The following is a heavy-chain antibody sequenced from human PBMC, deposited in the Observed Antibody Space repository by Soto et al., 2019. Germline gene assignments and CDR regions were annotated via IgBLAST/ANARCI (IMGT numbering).Heavy chain of an antibody. V-gene: IGHV3-7*01. J-gene: IGHJ4*02. D-gene: IGHD3-3*02. Sequence: EVRMVESGGGVVQPGESLRLSCAASGFTFSNQWMSWVRQAPGKGLEWVANINQDGSAKSHVDSVEGRFTISRDNAKNSLYLQMNTLRVEDTAVYYCARGPFWGQGTLVTVSS. CDR2: INQDGSAK. CDR3: ARGPF. CDR1: GFTFSNQW.